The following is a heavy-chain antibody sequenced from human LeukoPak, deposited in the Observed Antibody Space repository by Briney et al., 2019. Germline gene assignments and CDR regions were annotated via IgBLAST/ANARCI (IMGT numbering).Heavy chain of an antibody. CDR3: ARNFWNSRYMDV. J-gene: IGHJ6*03. Sequence: GGSLRLSCTASGFTFSTYTMNWVRQAPGKGLEWVSSISGSSSYISYADSLKGRLTISRDNAKNSLYLQMNSLRVEDTAVYFCARNFWNSRYMDVWGKGTTVTVSS. CDR2: ISGSSSYI. CDR1: GFTFSTYT. D-gene: IGHD3-3*01. V-gene: IGHV3-21*01.